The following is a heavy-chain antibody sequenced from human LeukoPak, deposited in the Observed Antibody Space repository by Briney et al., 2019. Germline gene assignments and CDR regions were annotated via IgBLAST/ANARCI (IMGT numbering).Heavy chain of an antibody. CDR3: ARASLPSSTSWGRRRYYYYGMDV. Sequence: PSETLSLACTVSGGSISSGGYYWSWIRQHPGKGLEWIGYIYYSGSTHYNPSLKSRVTISVDTSKNQFSLKLSSVTAADTAVYYCARASLPSSTSWGRRRYYYYGMDVWGQGTTVTVSS. D-gene: IGHD2-2*01. J-gene: IGHJ6*02. V-gene: IGHV4-31*03. CDR1: GGSISSGGYY. CDR2: IYYSGST.